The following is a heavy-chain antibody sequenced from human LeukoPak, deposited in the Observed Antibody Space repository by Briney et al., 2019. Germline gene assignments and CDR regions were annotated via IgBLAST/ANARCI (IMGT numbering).Heavy chain of an antibody. CDR2: INHSGST. D-gene: IGHD3-10*01. CDR1: GGSFSGYY. V-gene: IGHV4-34*01. Sequence: SETLSLTCAVYGGSFSGYYWSWIRQPPGKGLEWIGEINHSGSTNYNPSLKSRVTISVDTSKNQFSLKLSSVTAADTAVYYCARGTECGSGSYYGYWGQGTLVTVSS. CDR3: ARGTECGSGSYYGY. J-gene: IGHJ4*02.